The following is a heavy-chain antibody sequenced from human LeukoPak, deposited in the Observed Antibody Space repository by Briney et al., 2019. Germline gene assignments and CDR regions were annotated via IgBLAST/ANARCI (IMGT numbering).Heavy chain of an antibody. D-gene: IGHD3-22*01. Sequence: ASVKVSCKVSGYTLTELSMHWVRQAPGKGLEWMGGFDPEDGETICAQRFQGRVTMTEDTSTDTAYMELSSLRSEDTAVYYCACYYYDSSGYRYWGQGTLVTVSS. J-gene: IGHJ4*02. CDR2: FDPEDGET. CDR3: ACYYYDSSGYRY. V-gene: IGHV1-24*01. CDR1: GYTLTELS.